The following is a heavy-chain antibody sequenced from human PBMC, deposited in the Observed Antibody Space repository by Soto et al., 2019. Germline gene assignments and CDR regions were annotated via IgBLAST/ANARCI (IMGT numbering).Heavy chain of an antibody. CDR3: ASRVGSGSDVWFDP. J-gene: IGHJ5*02. Sequence: GESLKISCKGSGYSFTSYWINWVRQMPGKGLEWMGRIGPSDSYSYYSPSFQGHVTISADKSTTTAYLQWSSLKASDTAMYYCASRVGSGSDVWFDPWGQGTLVTVSP. CDR2: IGPSDSYS. CDR1: GYSFTSYW. V-gene: IGHV5-10-1*01. D-gene: IGHD3-10*01.